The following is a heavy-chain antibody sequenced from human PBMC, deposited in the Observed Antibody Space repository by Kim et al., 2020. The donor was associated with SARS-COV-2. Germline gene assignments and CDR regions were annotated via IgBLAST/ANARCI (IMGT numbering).Heavy chain of an antibody. V-gene: IGHV1-3*01. CDR2: INAGNGNT. D-gene: IGHD4-17*01. CDR3: ARVPVTTVPTFDY. J-gene: IGHJ4*02. CDR1: GYTFTSYA. Sequence: ASVKVSCKASGYTFTSYAMHWVRQAPGQRLEWMGWINAGNGNTKYSQKFQGRVTITRDTSASTAYMELSSLRSEDTAVYYCARVPVTTVPTFDYWGQGTLVTVSS.